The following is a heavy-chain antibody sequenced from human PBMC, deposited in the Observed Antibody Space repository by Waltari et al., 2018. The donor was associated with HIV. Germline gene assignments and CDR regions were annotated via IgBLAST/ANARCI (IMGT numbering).Heavy chain of an antibody. J-gene: IGHJ4*02. Sequence: QVQLQQWGAGLLKPSETLSLTCAVYGGSFSGYYWSWIRQPPGKGLGWIGEINHSGSANYNPSLKSRVTISVDTSKNQFSLKLSSVTAADTAVYYCARSGSKASNRGFDYWGQGTLVTVSS. CDR3: ARSGSKASNRGFDY. CDR2: INHSGSA. CDR1: GGSFSGYY. V-gene: IGHV4-34*01. D-gene: IGHD5-12*01.